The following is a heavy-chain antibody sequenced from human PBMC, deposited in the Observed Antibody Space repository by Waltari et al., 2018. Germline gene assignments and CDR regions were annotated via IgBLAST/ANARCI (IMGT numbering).Heavy chain of an antibody. D-gene: IGHD4-17*01. V-gene: IGHV3-33*01. CDR3: ARLGDGDYYYYYYYYMDV. J-gene: IGHJ6*03. Sequence: QVQLVESGGGVVQPGKSLRLSCAASGFDFGSYGMSGVRQAPGKGVEWVSFIWYDGDEKYYADSVKGRFTISRDNSKNTVFLRMDNLRVEDTAVYYCARLGDGDYYYYYYYYMDVWGKGTAVTVSS. CDR2: IWYDGDEK. CDR1: GFDFGSYG.